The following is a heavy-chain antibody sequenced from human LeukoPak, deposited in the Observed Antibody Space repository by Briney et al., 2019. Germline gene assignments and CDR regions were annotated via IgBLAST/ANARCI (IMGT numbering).Heavy chain of an antibody. V-gene: IGHV4-34*01. CDR3: ARLFDP. Sequence: KPSETLSLTCAVYGGSFSGYYWSWIRQPPGKGLEWIGYFYYSGSTYYNPSLKSRVTISVDTSKKQFSLKLSAVTAADTAVYYCARLFDPWGQGTLVTVSS. CDR1: GGSFSGYY. CDR2: FYYSGST. J-gene: IGHJ5*02.